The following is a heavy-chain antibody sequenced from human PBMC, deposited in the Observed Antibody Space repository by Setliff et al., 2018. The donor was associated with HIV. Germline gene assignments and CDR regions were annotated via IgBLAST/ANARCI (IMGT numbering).Heavy chain of an antibody. J-gene: IGHJ6*02. D-gene: IGHD3-22*01. CDR3: ARCSSGYYWGSKYYYYGMDV. CDR1: GGTFSTYA. CDR2: IIPMLTTA. Sequence: GASVKVSCKASGGTFSTYAFIWVRQAPGLGLEWMGGIIPMLTTANYAQNFQGRVTITADESTGTAYMELSSLRSEDTATYYCARCSSGYYWGSKYYYYGMDVWGQGTTVTVS. V-gene: IGHV1-69*13.